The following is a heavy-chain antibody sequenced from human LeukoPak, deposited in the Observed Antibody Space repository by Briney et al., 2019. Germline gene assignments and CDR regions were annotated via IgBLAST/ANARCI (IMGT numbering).Heavy chain of an antibody. D-gene: IGHD3-22*01. Sequence: PGRSLRLPCAASGFTFSSYAMHWVRQAPGKGLEWVANIKQDGSEKYYVDSVKGRFTISRDNAKNSLYLQVNSLRAEDTAVYYCARVGTYYYDSSGYVDFDYWGQGTLATVSS. CDR3: ARVGTYYYDSSGYVDFDY. CDR1: GFTFSSYA. CDR2: IKQDGSEK. V-gene: IGHV3-7*01. J-gene: IGHJ4*02.